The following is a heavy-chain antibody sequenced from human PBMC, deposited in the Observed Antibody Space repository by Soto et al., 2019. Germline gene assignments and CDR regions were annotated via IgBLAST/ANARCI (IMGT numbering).Heavy chain of an antibody. D-gene: IGHD3-16*01. CDR1: GFTFSSYA. V-gene: IGHV3-23*01. J-gene: IGHJ3*02. CDR2: ISGSGGST. CDR3: AKDIERGEPEEHVNAFDI. Sequence: GGSLRLSCAASGFTFSSYAMSWVRQAPGKGLEWVSAISGSGGSTYYADSVKGRFTISRDNSKNTLYLQMNSLRAEDTAVYYCAKDIERGEPEEHVNAFDIWGQGTMVTVSS.